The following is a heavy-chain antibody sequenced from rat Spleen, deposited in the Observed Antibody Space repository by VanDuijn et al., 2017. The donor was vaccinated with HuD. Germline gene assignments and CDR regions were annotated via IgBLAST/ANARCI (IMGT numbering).Heavy chain of an antibody. CDR2: VWGDGNT. J-gene: IGHJ1*01. CDR1: GLSLTSNS. V-gene: IGHV2-47*01. Sequence: QVQLKESGPGLLQPSQTLSLTCTVSGLSLTSNSVSWVRQPPGKGLEWMGGVWGDGNTDYTSALKFRLSISRDTSKSQVFLKMNSLQTTDTAIYFCTRSNWDLPYWYFDFWGPGTMVTVSS. D-gene: IGHD5-1*01. CDR3: TRSNWDLPYWYFDF.